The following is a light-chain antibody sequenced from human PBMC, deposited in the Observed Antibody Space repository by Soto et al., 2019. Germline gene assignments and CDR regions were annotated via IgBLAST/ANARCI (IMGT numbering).Light chain of an antibody. CDR1: SSDVGGYNY. Sequence: QSALTQPASVSGSPGQSITISCTGTSSDVGGYNYVSWYQQHPGKAPKLMIYDVTNRPSGVSNRFSASKSGNTASLTISGLQAEDEADYYCSSYTGSSTVAFGGGTQLTVL. CDR3: SSYTGSSTVA. J-gene: IGLJ2*01. V-gene: IGLV2-14*03. CDR2: DVT.